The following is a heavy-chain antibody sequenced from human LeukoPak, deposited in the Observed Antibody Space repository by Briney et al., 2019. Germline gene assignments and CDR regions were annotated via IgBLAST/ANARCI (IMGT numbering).Heavy chain of an antibody. CDR3: ARGATELFHLVDV. CDR2: INLDGNGR. CDR1: GFFFSNYW. J-gene: IGHJ6*04. V-gene: IGHV3-7*01. Sequence: PGGSLRLSCAASGFFFSNYWMSWVRQAQGKGLEWVANINLDGNGRFYVDSVKGRFTISRDNNKKSVYLQMSSLRDEDTAVFYCARGATELFHLVDVWGKGTTVIVSP. D-gene: IGHD2-15*01.